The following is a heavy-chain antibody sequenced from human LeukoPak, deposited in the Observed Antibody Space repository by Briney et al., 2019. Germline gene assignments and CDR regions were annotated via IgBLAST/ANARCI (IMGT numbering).Heavy chain of an antibody. CDR1: GFTFSNYW. D-gene: IGHD3-3*01. J-gene: IGHJ6*02. Sequence: PGGSLRLSCAASGFTFSNYWMDWVRHAPGKGLVWVSHINSDGSSTIYADSVKGRFTISRDNAKNTLYLQMNDLRAEDTAVYYCARDLETPGAYGMDVWGQGTTVTVSS. CDR3: ARDLETPGAYGMDV. V-gene: IGHV3-74*01. CDR2: INSDGSST.